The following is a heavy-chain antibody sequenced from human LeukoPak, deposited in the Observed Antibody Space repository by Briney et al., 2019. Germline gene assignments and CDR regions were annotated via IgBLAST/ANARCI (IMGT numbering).Heavy chain of an antibody. CDR3: ARSTVRGVIITLLDY. Sequence: SVKVSCKTSGYTFTGYYVHWVRQAPGQGLEWMGGIIPIFGTANYAQKFQGRVTITADESTSTAYMELSSLRSEDTAVYYCARSTVRGVIITLLDYWGQGTLVTVSS. D-gene: IGHD3-10*01. J-gene: IGHJ4*02. CDR1: GYTFTGYY. V-gene: IGHV1-69*13. CDR2: IIPIFGTA.